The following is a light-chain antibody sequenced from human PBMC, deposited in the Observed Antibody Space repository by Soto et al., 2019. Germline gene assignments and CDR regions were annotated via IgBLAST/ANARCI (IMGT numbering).Light chain of an antibody. CDR2: KVS. Sequence: DVGMPQSPLSLPVTLGQSASISCRSSEYLIHNDGNTYLSWFHQRPGQSPRGLIYKVSTRDSGVPDRFSGSGSGTDFTLKITRVAAEDVGVYYCMQGTHWARTFGGGNTVEIK. V-gene: IGKV2-30*02. CDR1: EYLIHNDGNTY. J-gene: IGKJ4*01. CDR3: MQGTHWART.